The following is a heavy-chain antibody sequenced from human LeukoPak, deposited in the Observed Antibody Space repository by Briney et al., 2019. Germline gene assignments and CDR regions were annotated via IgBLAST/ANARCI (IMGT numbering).Heavy chain of an antibody. V-gene: IGHV4-59*12. Sequence: SETLSLTCTVSGGSISSYYWSWIRQPPGKGLEWIGYIYYSGSTNYNPSLKSRATISVDTSKNQFSLKLSSVTAADTAVYYCARGVYYDYVWGSYRPYYYYYYMDVWGKGTTVTISS. CDR1: GGSISSYY. CDR3: ARGVYYDYVWGSYRPYYYYYYMDV. J-gene: IGHJ6*03. CDR2: IYYSGST. D-gene: IGHD3-16*02.